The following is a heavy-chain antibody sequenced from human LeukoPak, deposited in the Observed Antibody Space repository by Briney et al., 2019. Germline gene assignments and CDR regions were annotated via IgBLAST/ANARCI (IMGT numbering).Heavy chain of an antibody. V-gene: IGHV4-30-2*01. J-gene: IGHJ4*02. CDR1: GGSISSGGYS. CDR2: IYHSGST. CDR3: ARDRGLY. Sequence: TLSLTCAVSGGSISSGGYSWSWIRPPPGKGQEWIGYIYHSGSTYYNPSLKSRVTISVDRSKNQFSLKLSSVTAADTAVYYCARDRGLYWGQGTLVTVSS. D-gene: IGHD3-10*01.